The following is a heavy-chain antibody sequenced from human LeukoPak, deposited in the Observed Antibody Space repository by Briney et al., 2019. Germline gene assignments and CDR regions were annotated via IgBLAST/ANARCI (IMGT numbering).Heavy chain of an antibody. CDR3: ARPSGRHCSSTSCYQAFDY. D-gene: IGHD2-2*01. CDR2: IIPIFGTA. J-gene: IGHJ4*02. V-gene: IGHV1-69*01. Sequence: GSSVKVSCKASGGTFSSYAISWVRQAPGQGLEWMGGIIPIFGTANYAQKFQGRVTITADESTSTAYMELSSLRSDDTAVYYCARPSGRHCSSTSCYQAFDYWGQGTLVTVSS. CDR1: GGTFSSYA.